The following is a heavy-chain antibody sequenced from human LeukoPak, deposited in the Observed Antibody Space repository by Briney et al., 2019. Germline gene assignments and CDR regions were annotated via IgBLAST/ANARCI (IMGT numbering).Heavy chain of an antibody. J-gene: IGHJ4*02. Sequence: ASVKVSCKASGYTFTGYYMHWVRQAPGQGLEWMGWINPNSGGTNYAQKFQGRVTMTRDTSISTAYMELSRLRSDDTAVYYCASDSQTYDRSGDFDYWGQGTLATVSS. CDR2: INPNSGGT. CDR1: GYTFTGYY. V-gene: IGHV1-2*02. D-gene: IGHD3-22*01. CDR3: ASDSQTYDRSGDFDY.